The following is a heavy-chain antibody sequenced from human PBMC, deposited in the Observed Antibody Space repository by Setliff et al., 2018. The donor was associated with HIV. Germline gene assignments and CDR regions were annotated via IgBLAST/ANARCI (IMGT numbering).Heavy chain of an antibody. CDR1: GFSFSTYG. Sequence: GESLKISCAASGFSFSTYGMRWVRQAPGKGLEWVALIWYDGSDKYYGDSAKGRFTIYRDNSKNTLYLQMNSLRAEDTAVYYCARDRVESLWSGELNYMDVWGKGTTVTVSS. CDR2: IWYDGSDK. D-gene: IGHD3-10*01. J-gene: IGHJ6*04. CDR3: ARDRVESLWSGELNYMDV. V-gene: IGHV3-33*01.